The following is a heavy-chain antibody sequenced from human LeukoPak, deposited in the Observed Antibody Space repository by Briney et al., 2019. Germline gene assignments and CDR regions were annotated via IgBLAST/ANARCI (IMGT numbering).Heavy chain of an antibody. CDR1: GKRFTDYW. V-gene: IGHV5-51*01. CDR3: ARHRGFGGNYDY. J-gene: IGHJ4*02. Sequence: GESLKISCKGFGKRFTDYWIGWVRQGPGKGLEGMGIIYPGDSDSRFSPSFQRQVTISAAKSITTAYLQWSRLEASDTAMYYCARHRGFGGNYDYWGQGTLVTVSS. D-gene: IGHD2-15*01. CDR2: IYPGDSDS.